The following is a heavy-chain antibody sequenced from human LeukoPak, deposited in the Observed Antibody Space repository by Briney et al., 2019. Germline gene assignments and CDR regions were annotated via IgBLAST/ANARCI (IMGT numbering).Heavy chain of an antibody. D-gene: IGHD5-24*01. J-gene: IGHJ4*02. Sequence: GGSLRLSCAASGFTFSSYEMNWVRQAPGKGLEWVSYISSSGSTICYADSVKGRFTISRDDAKNSLYLQMNSLRAEDTAVYYCERETSRDGYKSHDYWGQGTLVTVSS. V-gene: IGHV3-48*03. CDR1: GFTFSSYE. CDR2: ISSSGSTI. CDR3: ERETSRDGYKSHDY.